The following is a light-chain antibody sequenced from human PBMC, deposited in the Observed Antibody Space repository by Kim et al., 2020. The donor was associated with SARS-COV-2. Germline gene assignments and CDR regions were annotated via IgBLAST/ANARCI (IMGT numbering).Light chain of an antibody. CDR2: DVN. Sequence: GQSIAISCTGSSSDVGDNNFVSWYQQHPGKVPKLMIYDVNIRPSGVSDRFSGSKSGNTASLTISGLQADDEADYYCNAFTTDSIHVFGTGTKVTVL. J-gene: IGLJ1*01. V-gene: IGLV2-14*03. CDR3: NAFTTDSIHV. CDR1: SSDVGDNNF.